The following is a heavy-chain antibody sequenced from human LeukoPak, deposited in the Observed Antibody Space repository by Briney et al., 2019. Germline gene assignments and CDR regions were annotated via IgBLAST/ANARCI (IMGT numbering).Heavy chain of an antibody. V-gene: IGHV3-30*02. J-gene: IGHJ6*03. CDR3: AKAGQVGATFDYYYYYMDV. CDR2: IRYDGSNK. D-gene: IGHD1-26*01. Sequence: GGSLRLSCAASGFTFSSYGMHWVRQAPGKGLEWVAFIRYDGSNKYYADSVKGRFTISRDNSKNTLYLQMNSLRAEDTAVYYCAKAGQVGATFDYYYYYMDVWGKGTTVTISS. CDR1: GFTFSSYG.